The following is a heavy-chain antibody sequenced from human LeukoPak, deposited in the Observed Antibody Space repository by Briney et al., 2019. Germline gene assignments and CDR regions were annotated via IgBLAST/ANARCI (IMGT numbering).Heavy chain of an antibody. CDR3: SRGPIQLWVHNGVDV. J-gene: IGHJ6*02. CDR2: IRCKAYRGTT. V-gene: IGHV3-49*04. D-gene: IGHD5-18*01. CDR1: GFNFGDHA. Sequence: PGGSLRLSCTTSGFNFGDHAMTWVRQAPGKGLEWVGFIRCKAYRGTTEYAASVKGRFTISRDDSKSVVYLQMNSLKTEDTAVYYCSRGPIQLWVHNGVDVWGQGTTVTVSS.